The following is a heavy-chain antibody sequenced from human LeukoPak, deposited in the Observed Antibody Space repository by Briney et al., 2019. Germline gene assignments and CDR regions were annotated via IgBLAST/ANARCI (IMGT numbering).Heavy chain of an antibody. CDR2: ISSSGSTI. Sequence: GGSLRLSCAASGFTFSSYSMNWVRQAPGKGLEGVSYISSSGSTIYYADSVKGRFTISRDNAKNSLYLQINSRRAEDTAVYYCAELGITMIGGVWGKGTTVTISS. CDR1: GFTFSSYS. CDR3: AELGITMIGGV. J-gene: IGHJ6*04. V-gene: IGHV3-48*04. D-gene: IGHD3-10*02.